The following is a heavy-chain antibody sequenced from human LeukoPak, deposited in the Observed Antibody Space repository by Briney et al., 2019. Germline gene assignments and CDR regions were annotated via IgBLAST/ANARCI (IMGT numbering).Heavy chain of an antibody. CDR1: GPSFSGYF. CDR2: IYHSGGT. D-gene: IGHD3-3*01. V-gene: IGHV4-30-2*01. CDR3: AITSRVVPFDY. Sequence: SETLSLTCAVHGPSFSGYFWSWIRQPPGKGLEWIGYIYHSGGTYYNPSLKSRVTISVDRSKNQFSLKLSSVTAADTAVYYCAITSRVVPFDYWGQGTLVTVSS. J-gene: IGHJ4*02.